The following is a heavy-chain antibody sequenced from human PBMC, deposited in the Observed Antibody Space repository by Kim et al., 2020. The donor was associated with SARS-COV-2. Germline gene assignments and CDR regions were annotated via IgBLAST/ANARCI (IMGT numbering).Heavy chain of an antibody. Sequence: GGSLRLSCVVSGFPFSEYWMTWVRQAPGKGLEWVASIKVDGSDENYVDSVRGRFTVSTDNAKNSLYLQMNTLSAEDSAVYYCARVAVLHLDRSGELLQPNSYYGLDAWGQGTTVIVSS. J-gene: IGHJ6*02. CDR1: GFPFSEYW. CDR2: IKVDGSDE. CDR3: ARVAVLHLDRSGELLQPNSYYGLDA. V-gene: IGHV3-7*01. D-gene: IGHD3-10*01.